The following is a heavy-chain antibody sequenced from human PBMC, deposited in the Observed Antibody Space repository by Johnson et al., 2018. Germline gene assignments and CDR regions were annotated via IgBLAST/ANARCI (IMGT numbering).Heavy chain of an antibody. Sequence: VQLVETGGGAVQPGRSLRLSCEASGFIFSDYVMHWVRQAPGKGLEWVAVISYDGNNKYYLDSVKGRFTLSRDNSKSTIYLQMNSLNNEDTAVYYCARDRKGILSVAGSACDIWGQGTMVTVSS. V-gene: IGHV3-30-3*01. CDR3: ARDRKGILSVAGSACDI. CDR1: GFIFSDYV. CDR2: ISYDGNNK. J-gene: IGHJ3*02. D-gene: IGHD6-19*01.